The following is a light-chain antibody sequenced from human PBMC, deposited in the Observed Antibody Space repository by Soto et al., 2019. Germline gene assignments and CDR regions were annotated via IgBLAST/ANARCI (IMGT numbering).Light chain of an antibody. V-gene: IGKV1-9*01. Sequence: DIQLTQSPSFLSASVGDRVTITCRASQGISSYLAWYQQKPGKAPKFLIYAASTLQSGVPSRFRGSGSGTEFTLTISSLQPEDFATYYCQQLNSYPPSITFGQGTRLEIK. CDR2: AAS. CDR1: QGISSY. J-gene: IGKJ5*01. CDR3: QQLNSYPPSIT.